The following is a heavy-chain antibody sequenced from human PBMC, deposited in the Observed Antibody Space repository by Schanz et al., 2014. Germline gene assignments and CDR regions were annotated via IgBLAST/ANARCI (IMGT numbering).Heavy chain of an antibody. Sequence: ESGGGLIQPGGSLRLSCAASGFGFSSYSMNWVRQAPGKGLEWVSYISGSSRTIYYADSMKGRFTVSRDNAENALYLQMNSLRAEDTALYYCVRDELLWFGEVLSLDYWGHGALVTVSS. CDR1: GFGFSSYS. D-gene: IGHD3-10*01. J-gene: IGHJ4*01. V-gene: IGHV3-48*01. CDR3: VRDELLWFGEVLSLDY. CDR2: ISGSSRTI.